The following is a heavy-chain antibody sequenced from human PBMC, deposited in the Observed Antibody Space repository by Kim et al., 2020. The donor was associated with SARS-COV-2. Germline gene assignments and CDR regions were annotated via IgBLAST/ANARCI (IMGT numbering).Heavy chain of an antibody. D-gene: IGHD3-10*01. J-gene: IGHJ4*02. Sequence: NDADSVKGRITTSRANAKNALYLQMNSLRAEDTAVYYCARIWFGELSPFDYWGQGTLVTVSS. V-gene: IGHV3-11*03. CDR3: ARIWFGELSPFDY.